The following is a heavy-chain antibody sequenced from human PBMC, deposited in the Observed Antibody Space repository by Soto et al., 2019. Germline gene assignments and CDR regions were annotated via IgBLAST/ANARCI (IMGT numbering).Heavy chain of an antibody. D-gene: IGHD2-2*01. Sequence: SETLSLTCTVSGGSISGHYWSWIRQPAGKGLEWIGRIYSSGNTNYNPSLKSRVTMSIDTSKNQFFLKLTSVTAADTALYYCAKGPRSSDWYSIDYWGQGTLVTVSS. V-gene: IGHV4-4*07. CDR2: IYSSGNT. CDR1: GGSISGHY. J-gene: IGHJ4*02. CDR3: AKGPRSSDWYSIDY.